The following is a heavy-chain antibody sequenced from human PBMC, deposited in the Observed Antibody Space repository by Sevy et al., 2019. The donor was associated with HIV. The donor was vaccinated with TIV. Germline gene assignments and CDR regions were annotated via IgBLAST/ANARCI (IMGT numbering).Heavy chain of an antibody. J-gene: IGHJ4*02. CDR3: ARDHEFYDYGDYGPTFFPDY. CDR2: IWFDGSNS. Sequence: GGSLRLSCTVSGFIFSNFAMHWVRQAPGKGLEWVALIWFDGSNSYYADSVKGRFTISRDTSKNTVYLQMNSLRAEDTAVYYCARDHEFYDYGDYGPTFFPDYWGQGNLVTVSS. CDR1: GFIFSNFA. D-gene: IGHD4-17*01. V-gene: IGHV3-33*08.